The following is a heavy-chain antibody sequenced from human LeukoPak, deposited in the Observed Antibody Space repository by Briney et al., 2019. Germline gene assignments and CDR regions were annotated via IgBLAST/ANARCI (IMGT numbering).Heavy chain of an antibody. D-gene: IGHD3-22*01. V-gene: IGHV1-69*13. CDR2: IIPIFGTA. J-gene: IGHJ4*02. CDR1: GGTFSSYA. Sequence: GASVKVSCKASGGTFSSYAISWVRQAPGQGLEWMGGIIPIFGTANYAQKFQGRVAITADESTSTAYMELSSLRSEDTAVYYCARSARDSSGYYFIRWGQGTLVTVSS. CDR3: ARSARDSSGYYFIR.